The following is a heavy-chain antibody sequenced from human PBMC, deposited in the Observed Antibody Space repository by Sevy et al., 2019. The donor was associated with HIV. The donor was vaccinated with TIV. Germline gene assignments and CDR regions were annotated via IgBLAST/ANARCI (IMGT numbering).Heavy chain of an antibody. V-gene: IGHV3-7*01. CDR3: ARVFRITFGGVNE. CDR1: GFTFSSYW. CDR2: IKQDGSEK. J-gene: IGHJ4*02. D-gene: IGHD3-16*01. Sequence: GGSLRLSCAASGFTFSSYWMSWVCQAPGKGLEWVANIKQDGSEKYYVDSVKGRFTISRDNAKNSLYLQMNSLRAEDTAVYYCARVFRITFGGVNEWGQGTLVTVSS.